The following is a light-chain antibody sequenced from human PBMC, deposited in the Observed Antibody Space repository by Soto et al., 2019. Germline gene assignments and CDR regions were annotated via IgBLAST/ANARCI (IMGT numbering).Light chain of an antibody. Sequence: EIVMTQSPGTLSLSQGEKATLSCRASQSVSSYLAWYQQKPGQAPRLLIYGASTRATGIPARFSGSGSGTEFTLTISGLQSEDFAVYYCHQYNMWPPLIFGGGTKVDIK. CDR1: QSVSSY. CDR3: HQYNMWPPLI. J-gene: IGKJ4*01. V-gene: IGKV3-15*01. CDR2: GAS.